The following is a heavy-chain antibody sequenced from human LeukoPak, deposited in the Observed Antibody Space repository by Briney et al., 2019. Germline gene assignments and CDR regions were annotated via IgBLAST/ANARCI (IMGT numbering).Heavy chain of an antibody. CDR2: IFTSGST. CDR1: GGSISSYY. J-gene: IGHJ4*02. CDR3: ARDATGTTMRN. V-gene: IGHV4-4*07. D-gene: IGHD1-7*01. Sequence: SETLSLTCTVSGGSISSYYWSWIRQPAGKGLEWIGRIFTSGSTNYNPSLKSRVTMSVDTSKNQFSLKVRSVTAADTAVYYCARDATGTTMRNWGQGTLVTVSS.